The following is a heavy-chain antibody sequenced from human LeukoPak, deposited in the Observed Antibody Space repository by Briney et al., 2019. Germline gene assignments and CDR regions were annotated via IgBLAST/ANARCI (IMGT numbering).Heavy chain of an antibody. CDR3: ARSLGYCSSASCVNFNFDY. CDR2: IIPIFGTA. J-gene: IGHJ4*02. D-gene: IGHD2-2*01. Sequence: SVKVSCKASGGTFSSDAIRWVRQAPGQGLEWMGGIIPIFGTANYAQKFQGRVTITADESTSTAYMELSSLRSEDTAVYYCARSLGYCSSASCVNFNFDYWGQGTLVTVSS. V-gene: IGHV1-69*13. CDR1: GGTFSSDA.